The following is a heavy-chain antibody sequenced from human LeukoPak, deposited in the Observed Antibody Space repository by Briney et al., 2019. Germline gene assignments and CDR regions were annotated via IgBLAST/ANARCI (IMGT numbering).Heavy chain of an antibody. V-gene: IGHV1-18*01. CDR1: GHTFTSYG. J-gene: IGHJ6*02. D-gene: IGHD3-9*01. Sequence: ASVKVSCKASGHTFTSYGISWVRQAPGQGLEWMGWISAYNGNTNYAQKLQGRVTMTTDTSTNTAYMELRSLRSDDTAVYYCAREGTYYDILTGYHLWLNYYYYGMDVWGQGTTVTVSS. CDR2: ISAYNGNT. CDR3: AREGTYYDILTGYHLWLNYYYYGMDV.